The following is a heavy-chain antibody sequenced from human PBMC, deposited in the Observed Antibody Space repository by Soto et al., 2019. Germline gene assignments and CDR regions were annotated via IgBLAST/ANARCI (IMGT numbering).Heavy chain of an antibody. Sequence: GGALRLTCAASGFTFYNYGITWIRQAPGKGLEWISTINYDDTNKHYAYSVKGRFTVSKDNSKDTVELQRNSLRAEDTAEYCCVSWVSDHFDYWGQGTLVTVSS. D-gene: IGHD2-8*01. CDR3: VSWVSDHFDY. CDR1: GFTFYNYG. CDR2: INYDDTNK. J-gene: IGHJ4*02. V-gene: IGHV3-23*01.